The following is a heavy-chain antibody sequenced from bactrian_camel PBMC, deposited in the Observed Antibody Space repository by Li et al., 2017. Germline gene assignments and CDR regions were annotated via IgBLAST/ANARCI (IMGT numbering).Heavy chain of an antibody. V-gene: IGHV3S53*01. CDR3: AAGRRRFGFNNLHTERYDY. Sequence: HVQLVESGGGSVQTGGSLRLSCSASGHATTMCYMGWFRQAPGKEREGVAIVDGRGTTTYADSVKGRFTISKDNTKNTMYLQMNSLKPEDTAMYYCAAGRRRFGFNNLHTERYDYWGQGTQVTVS. D-gene: IGHD2*01. J-gene: IGHJ4*01. CDR2: VDGRGTT. CDR1: GHATTMCY.